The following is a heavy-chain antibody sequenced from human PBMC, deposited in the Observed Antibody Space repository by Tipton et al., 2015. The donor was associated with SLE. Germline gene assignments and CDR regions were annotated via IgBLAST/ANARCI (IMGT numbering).Heavy chain of an antibody. J-gene: IGHJ4*02. CDR2: IRGDGSAT. CDR1: GFTFSSYA. Sequence: SLRLSCAASGFTFSSYAMSWVRQAPGKGLEWVSAIRGDGSATFYADSVKGRFTISRDNSKDTLYLQMNSLRREDTAMYYCTRDPGAAANTGLLDHWGQGTLVTVSS. V-gene: IGHV3-23*01. D-gene: IGHD6-13*01. CDR3: TRDPGAAANTGLLDH.